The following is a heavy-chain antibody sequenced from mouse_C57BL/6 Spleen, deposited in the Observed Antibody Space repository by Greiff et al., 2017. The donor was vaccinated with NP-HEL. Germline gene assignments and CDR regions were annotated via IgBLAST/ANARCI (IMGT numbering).Heavy chain of an antibody. D-gene: IGHD2-1*01. CDR2: ISSGGDYI. V-gene: IGHV5-9-1*02. CDR3: TRGYGNYYAIDY. J-gene: IGHJ4*01. CDR1: GFTFSSYA. Sequence: EVKLVESGEGLVKPGGSLKLSCAASGFTFSSYAMSWVRQTPEKRLEWVAYISSGGDYIYYADTVKGRFTISRDNARNTLYLQMSSLKSEDTAMYYCTRGYGNYYAIDYWGQGTSVTVSS.